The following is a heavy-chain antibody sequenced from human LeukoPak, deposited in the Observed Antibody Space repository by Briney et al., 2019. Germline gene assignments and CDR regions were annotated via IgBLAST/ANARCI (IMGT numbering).Heavy chain of an antibody. CDR3: ARELDTAMATDAFDI. D-gene: IGHD5-18*01. CDR2: IYYSGST. CDR1: GGSISSYY. J-gene: IGHJ3*02. Sequence: SETLSLTCTVSGGSISSYYWSWIRQPPGKGLEWIGYIYYSGSTNYNPSLKSRVTISVDTSKNQFSLKLSSVTAADTAVYYCARELDTAMATDAFDIWGQGTMVTVSS. V-gene: IGHV4-59*01.